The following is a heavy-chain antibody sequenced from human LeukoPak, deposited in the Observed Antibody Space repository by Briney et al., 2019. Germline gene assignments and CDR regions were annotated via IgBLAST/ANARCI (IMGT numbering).Heavy chain of an antibody. Sequence: GASVKVSCKASGYTFTGYYMHWVRQAPGQGLEWMGWINPNSGGTNYAQKFQGRVTMTRDTSISTAYMELSRLRSDDTAVYYCARVKLRYFDWLIYWGQGTLVTVSS. J-gene: IGHJ4*02. CDR1: GYTFTGYY. D-gene: IGHD3-9*01. V-gene: IGHV1-2*02. CDR2: INPNSGGT. CDR3: ARVKLRYFDWLIY.